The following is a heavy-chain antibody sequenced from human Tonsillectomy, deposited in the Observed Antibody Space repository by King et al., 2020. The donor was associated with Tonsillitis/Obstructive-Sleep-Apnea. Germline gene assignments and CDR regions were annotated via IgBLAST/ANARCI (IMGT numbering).Heavy chain of an antibody. J-gene: IGHJ4*02. CDR1: GYTFTKYY. CDR3: ASDDVVGRYIDS. Sequence: VQLVESGAEVKTPGASVRVSCKASGYTFTKYYIHWVRQARGQGLEWMGIINPSSGVTTYAQKFQGRVTMTSDTSANTVYLELSSLRSEDTAVYYCASDDVVGRYIDSWGQGTLVTVSS. D-gene: IGHD1-14*01. V-gene: IGHV1-46*01. CDR2: INPSSGVT.